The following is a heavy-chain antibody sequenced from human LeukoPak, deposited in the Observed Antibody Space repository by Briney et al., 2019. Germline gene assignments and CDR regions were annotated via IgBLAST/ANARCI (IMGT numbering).Heavy chain of an antibody. J-gene: IGHJ6*03. D-gene: IGHD2-15*01. V-gene: IGHV4-39*01. CDR2: IYYSGIT. CDR3: ASKGSSVAVGRVGYYYYYMDV. CDR1: GGSISSSSYY. Sequence: SETLSLTCTVSGGSISSSSYYWGWIRQPPGKGLEWIGSIYYSGITYYNPSLKSRVTISVDTSKNQFSLKLSSVTAADTAVYYCASKGSSVAVGRVGYYYYYMDVWGKGTTVTVSS.